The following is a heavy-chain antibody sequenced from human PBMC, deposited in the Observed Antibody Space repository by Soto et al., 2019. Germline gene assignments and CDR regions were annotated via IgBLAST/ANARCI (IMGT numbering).Heavy chain of an antibody. CDR3: ARVRYSSSSYYFDY. Sequence: SETLSLTCTVSGGSIRSYYWSWIRQPPGKGLEWIGYIYYSGSTNYNPSLKSRVTISVDTSKNQFSLKLSSVTAADTAVYYCARVRYSSSSYYFDYWGQGTLVTVSS. CDR1: GGSIRSYY. CDR2: IYYSGST. J-gene: IGHJ4*02. V-gene: IGHV4-59*01. D-gene: IGHD6-13*01.